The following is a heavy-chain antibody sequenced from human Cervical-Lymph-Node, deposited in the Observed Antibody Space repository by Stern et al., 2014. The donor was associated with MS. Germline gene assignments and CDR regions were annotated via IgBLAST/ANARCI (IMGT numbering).Heavy chain of an antibody. CDR2: ISPMSGAK. CDR3: ARDLSGIGYYDY. CDR1: GGTFTTYA. V-gene: IGHV1-69*01. J-gene: IGHJ4*02. D-gene: IGHD3-22*01. Sequence: VQLVESGAEVKKPGSPVRVSCKASGGTFTTYAISWVRQAPGQGLEWMGGISPMSGAKKYAQKFQGRVTITADASTTTAYMELSSLKFDDTAVYYCARDLSGIGYYDYWGQGTLVAVSS.